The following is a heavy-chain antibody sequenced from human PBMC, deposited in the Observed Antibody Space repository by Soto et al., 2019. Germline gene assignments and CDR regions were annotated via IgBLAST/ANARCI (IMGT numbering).Heavy chain of an antibody. CDR3: ARERGGDYGDYSNAFDI. J-gene: IGHJ3*02. CDR2: IGTAGDT. CDR1: GFTFSSYD. V-gene: IGHV3-13*01. D-gene: IGHD4-17*01. Sequence: PGGSLRLSCAASGFTFSSYDMHWVRQATGKGLEWVSAIGTAGDTYYPGSVKGRFTISRENAKNQFSLKLSSVTAADTAVYYCARERGGDYGDYSNAFDIWGQGTMVTVSS.